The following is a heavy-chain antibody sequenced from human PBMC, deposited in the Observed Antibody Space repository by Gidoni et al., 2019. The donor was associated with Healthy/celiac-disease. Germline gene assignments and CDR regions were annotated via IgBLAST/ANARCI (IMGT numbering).Heavy chain of an antibody. CDR3: ARAPLIYGGSPPDY. J-gene: IGHJ4*02. V-gene: IGHV1-2*02. Sequence: QVQLVQPGAEVKKPGASVKVPCKASGYPFTGYYMHWVRQAPGQGLEWMGWINPNSGGTNYAQKFQGRVTMTRDTSISTAYMELSRLRSDDTAVYYCARAPLIYGGSPPDYWGQGTLVTVSS. D-gene: IGHD2-15*01. CDR2: INPNSGGT. CDR1: GYPFTGYY.